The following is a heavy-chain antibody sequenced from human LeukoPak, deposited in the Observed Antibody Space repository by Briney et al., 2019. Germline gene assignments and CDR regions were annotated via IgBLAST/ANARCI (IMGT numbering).Heavy chain of an antibody. CDR3: ARVLRSGTSGFAFDV. CDR1: GFTVSSNF. J-gene: IGHJ3*01. CDR2: IYPGGTT. V-gene: IGHV3-66*02. D-gene: IGHD6-19*01. Sequence: GGSLRLSCAVSGFTVSSNFMTWVRQSPVKGLEWVSIIYPGGTTYYAGSVKGRFTIFGDNSENTLYLQMSSLRPEDTAVYYCARVLRSGTSGFAFDVWGQRDNGHRLF.